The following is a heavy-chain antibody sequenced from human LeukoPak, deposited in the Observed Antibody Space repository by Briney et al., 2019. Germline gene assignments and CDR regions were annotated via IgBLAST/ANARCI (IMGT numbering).Heavy chain of an antibody. D-gene: IGHD6-6*01. Sequence: SGTLSLTCAVSGGSISSSNWWSWVRQPPGKGLEWIGEIYHSGSTNYNPSLKSRVTISVDKSKNQFSLKLSSVTAADTAVYYCARVFGEQLNYYYGMDVWGQGTTVTVSS. CDR1: GGSISSSNW. CDR2: IYHSGST. CDR3: ARVFGEQLNYYYGMDV. J-gene: IGHJ6*02. V-gene: IGHV4-4*02.